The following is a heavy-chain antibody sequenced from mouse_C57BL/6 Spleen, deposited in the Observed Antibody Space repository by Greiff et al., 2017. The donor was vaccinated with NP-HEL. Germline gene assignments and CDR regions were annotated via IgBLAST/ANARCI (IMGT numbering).Heavy chain of an antibody. J-gene: IGHJ2*01. CDR2: ISSGGSYT. CDR3: ARQHGYYPDPYYFDY. Sequence: EVQLQESGGDLVKPGGSLKLSCAASGFTFSSYGMSWVRQTPDKRLEWVATISSGGSYTYYPDSVKGRFTISRDNAKNTLYLQMSSLKSEDTAMYYCARQHGYYPDPYYFDYWGQGTTLTVSS. V-gene: IGHV5-6*01. D-gene: IGHD2-3*01. CDR1: GFTFSSYG.